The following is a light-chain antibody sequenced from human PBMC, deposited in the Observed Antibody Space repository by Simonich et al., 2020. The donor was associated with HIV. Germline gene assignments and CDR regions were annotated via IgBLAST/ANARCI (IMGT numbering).Light chain of an antibody. J-gene: IGKJ1*01. CDR1: RSLLDSSNTKNY. CDR3: QQYYSTPPT. V-gene: IGKV4-1*01. Sequence: DIVMTQSPDSLPVSLGERATINCKSRRSLLDSSNTKNYLAWYQQKPGQPPKLLIYWASTRESGGPDRFSASGSGTDFTLTISSLQAEDVAVYYCQQYYSTPPTFGQGTKVEIK. CDR2: WAS.